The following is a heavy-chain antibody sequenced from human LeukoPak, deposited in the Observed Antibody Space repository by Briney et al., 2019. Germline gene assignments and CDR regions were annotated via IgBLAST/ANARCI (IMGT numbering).Heavy chain of an antibody. D-gene: IGHD6-13*01. J-gene: IGHJ3*02. CDR3: ARDRSSSWYQDAFDI. V-gene: IGHV3-11*04. CDR1: GFTFSDYY. Sequence: GGSLRLSCAASGFTFSDYYMSWIRQAPGKGLEWVSYISSSGSTIYYADSVKGRFTISRDNAKNSLYLQMNSLRAEDTAVYYCARDRSSSWYQDAFDIWGQGTMVTVSS. CDR2: ISSSGSTI.